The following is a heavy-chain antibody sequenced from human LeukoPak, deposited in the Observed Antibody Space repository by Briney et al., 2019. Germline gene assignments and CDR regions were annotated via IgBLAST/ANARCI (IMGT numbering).Heavy chain of an antibody. Sequence: PGGSLRLSCAASGFTFSSYAMHWVRQAPGKGLEWVAVISYDGSNKYYADSVKGRFTISRDNSKNTLYLQMNSLRAEDTAVYYCARDIVVVPAAILYYFDYWGQGTLVTVSS. V-gene: IGHV3-30*04. D-gene: IGHD2-2*01. J-gene: IGHJ4*02. CDR1: GFTFSSYA. CDR3: ARDIVVVPAAILYYFDY. CDR2: ISYDGSNK.